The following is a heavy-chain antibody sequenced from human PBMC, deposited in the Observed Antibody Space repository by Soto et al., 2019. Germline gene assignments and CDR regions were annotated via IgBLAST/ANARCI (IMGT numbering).Heavy chain of an antibody. CDR1: GGTLSSYT. V-gene: IGHV1-69*02. CDR2: IIPVLNIT. CDR3: ARGVWVTDGGMNYYYYYMDV. Sequence: QVQLVQSGAEVQKPGSSLRASCEASGGTLSSYTFNWVRQAPGQGLEWMGRIIPVLNITNYAQNFKGRVTITADKSTSTVYMELSSLRSDDSAIYYCARGVWVTDGGMNYYYYYMDVWGKGSTVTVSS. J-gene: IGHJ6*03. D-gene: IGHD2-21*02.